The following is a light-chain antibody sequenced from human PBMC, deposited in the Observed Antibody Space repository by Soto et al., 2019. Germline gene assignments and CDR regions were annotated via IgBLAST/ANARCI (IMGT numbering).Light chain of an antibody. CDR3: QQSRA. Sequence: DIQMTQSPSTLSGSVGDRVTITCRASQTISSWLAWYQQKPGKAPKLLIYKASTLKSGVPSRFSGSGSGIEFTLTISSLQPEDFATYYCQQSRAFGQGTKVDIK. V-gene: IGKV1-5*03. CDR2: KAS. J-gene: IGKJ1*01. CDR1: QTISSW.